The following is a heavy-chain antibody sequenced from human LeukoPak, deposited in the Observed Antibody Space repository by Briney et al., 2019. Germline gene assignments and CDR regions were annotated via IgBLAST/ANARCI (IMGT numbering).Heavy chain of an antibody. Sequence: SETLSLTCAVSGYSISSGYYWGWIRPPPGKGPEWIGSLYQTDSTYYSPSLKSRVTISRDTSKNQFSLKLGSVTAADTAVYYCAGSGYSTFDYWGQGTLVTVSS. CDR1: GYSISSGYY. CDR3: AGSGYSTFDY. D-gene: IGHD3-3*01. J-gene: IGHJ4*02. V-gene: IGHV4-38-2*01. CDR2: LYQTDST.